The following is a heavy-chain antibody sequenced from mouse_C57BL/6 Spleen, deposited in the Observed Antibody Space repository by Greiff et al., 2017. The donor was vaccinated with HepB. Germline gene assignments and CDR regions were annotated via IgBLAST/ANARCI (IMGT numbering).Heavy chain of an antibody. CDR2: IYPGDGDT. D-gene: IGHD1-1*01. Sequence: VQLKESGAELVKPGASVKISCKASGYAFSSYWMNWVKQRPGKGLEWIGQIYPGDGDTNYNGKFKGKATLTADKSSSTAYMQLSSLTSEDSAVYFCASILSYAMDYWGQGTSVTVSS. CDR3: ASILSYAMDY. CDR1: GYAFSSYW. V-gene: IGHV1-80*01. J-gene: IGHJ4*01.